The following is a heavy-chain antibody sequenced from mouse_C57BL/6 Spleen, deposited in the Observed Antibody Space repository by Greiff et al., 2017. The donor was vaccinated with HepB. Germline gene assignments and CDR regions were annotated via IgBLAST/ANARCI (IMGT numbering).Heavy chain of an antibody. CDR2: ISYDGSN. CDR1: GYSITSGYY. J-gene: IGHJ2*01. V-gene: IGHV3-6*01. D-gene: IGHD4-1*01. Sequence: ESGPGLVKPSQSLSLTCSVTGYSITSGYYWNWIRQFPGNKLEWMGYISYDGSNNYNPSLKNRISITRDTSQNQFFLKLNSVTTEDTATYYCARDWEGGLFDYWGQGTTLTVSS. CDR3: ARDWEGGLFDY.